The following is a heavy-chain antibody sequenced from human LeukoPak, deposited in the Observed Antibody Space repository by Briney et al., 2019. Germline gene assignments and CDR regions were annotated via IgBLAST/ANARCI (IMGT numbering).Heavy chain of an antibody. D-gene: IGHD6-6*01. CDR2: MNPNSGNT. Sequence: RASVKVSCKASGYTFTSYDINWVRQATGQGLEWMGWMNPNSGNTGYAQKFQGRVTMTRNTSISTAYMELSSLRSEDTAVYYCARGRSAARRVGGLGYYMDVWGKGTTVTVSS. V-gene: IGHV1-8*01. J-gene: IGHJ6*03. CDR3: ARGRSAARRVGGLGYYMDV. CDR1: GYTFTSYD.